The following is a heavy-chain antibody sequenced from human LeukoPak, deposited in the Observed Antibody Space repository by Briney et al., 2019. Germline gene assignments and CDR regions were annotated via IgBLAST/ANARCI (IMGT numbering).Heavy chain of an antibody. V-gene: IGHV5-51*01. J-gene: IGHJ6*03. CDR2: IYPGDSDT. CDR3: ARHGSGSYYRPPYYYYMDV. D-gene: IGHD3-10*01. CDR1: GYRFTSYW. Sequence: PGESLKVSCKGSGYRFTSYWIGGVRQMPGKGLEWMGIIYPGDSDTRYSPSFQGQVTISADKSISTAYLQWSSLKASDTAMYYCARHGSGSYYRPPYYYYMDVWGKGTTVTISS.